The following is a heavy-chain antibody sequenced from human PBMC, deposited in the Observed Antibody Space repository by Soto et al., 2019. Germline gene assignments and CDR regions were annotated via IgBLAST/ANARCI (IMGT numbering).Heavy chain of an antibody. J-gene: IGHJ3*01. Sequence: QVHLQESGPGLVKPSETLSLTCIVSGGSISSYYWSWIRQPPGTGLEWIGYTYYSGGTNYNPSLKSRVTISVDMSNNQFSLRLTSVTSADTAVYYCERPTKGGAFDLWGQGTMVTVSS. V-gene: IGHV4-59*08. CDR1: GGSISSYY. CDR3: ERPTKGGAFDL. CDR2: TYYSGGT.